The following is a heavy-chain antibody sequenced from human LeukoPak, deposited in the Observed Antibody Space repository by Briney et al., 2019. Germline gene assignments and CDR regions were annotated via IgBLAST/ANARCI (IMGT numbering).Heavy chain of an antibody. V-gene: IGHV4-39*07. D-gene: IGHD3-16*01. J-gene: IGHJ5*02. CDR3: ARGGIWFDP. CDR2: LYYSGST. CDR1: GDSISSSGYY. Sequence: SETLSLTCTVSGDSISSSGYYWGWIRQPPGKGLEWIASLYYSGSTYYNPSLKSRVTISVDTSKNQFSLKLSSVTAADTAVYYCARGGIWFDPWGQGTLVTVSS.